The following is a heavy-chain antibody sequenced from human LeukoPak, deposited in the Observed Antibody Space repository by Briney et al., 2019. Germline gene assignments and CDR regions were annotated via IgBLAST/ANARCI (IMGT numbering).Heavy chain of an antibody. J-gene: IGHJ4*02. V-gene: IGHV1-46*01. CDR1: GYTFTGYY. Sequence: ASVKVSCKASGYTFTGYYLHWVRQAPGQGLEWMGIIDPSGGSTSSAQKFQGRVTMTRDTSTSTVYMALSSLRSEDTAVYYCAREGQRHYFDFWGQGTLVTVSS. CDR2: IDPSGGST. CDR3: AREGQRHYFDF.